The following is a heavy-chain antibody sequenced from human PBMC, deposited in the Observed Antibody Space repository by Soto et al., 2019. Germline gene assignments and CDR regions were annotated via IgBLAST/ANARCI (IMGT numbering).Heavy chain of an antibody. CDR1: GGSINSYY. CDR3: ARGHYDVVNGYQGYNWFDP. D-gene: IGHD3-9*01. CDR2: IWTSGTT. V-gene: IGHV4-4*07. Sequence: SETLSLTCTVSGGSINSYYWTWIRQPAGKGLEWIGRIWTSGTTSYNPSLQSRVDMSVDTSRNQFSLRLISVTAADTAIYYCARGHYDVVNGYQGYNWFDPWGQVILVTVSS. J-gene: IGHJ5*02.